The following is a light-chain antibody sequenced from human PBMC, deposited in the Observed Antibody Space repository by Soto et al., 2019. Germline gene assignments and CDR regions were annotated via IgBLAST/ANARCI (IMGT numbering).Light chain of an antibody. CDR1: QNIGRR. J-gene: IGKJ1*01. Sequence: DIQMTQSPSTLSASIGDRVTISCRASQNIGRRLAWYQQKPGTAPNLLIYHAYNLPGGVPSRFSGGGSGTEFTLTISSLQPDDIATYSCQQYNSSSWTFGQGTKVDIK. CDR2: HAY. CDR3: QQYNSSSWT. V-gene: IGKV1-5*01.